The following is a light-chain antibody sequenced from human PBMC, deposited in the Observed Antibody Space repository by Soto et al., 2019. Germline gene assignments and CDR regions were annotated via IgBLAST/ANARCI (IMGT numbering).Light chain of an antibody. Sequence: QSVLTQPASVSGSPGQSITISCTGTSSDVGGYKYVSWYQHHPGKAPKLMIYEVNNRPSGVSNRFSGSKSGNTASLTISGLQAEDEADYYCNSYTRSSTLVVFGGGTKLTVL. J-gene: IGLJ2*01. CDR1: SSDVGGYKY. V-gene: IGLV2-14*01. CDR2: EVN. CDR3: NSYTRSSTLVV.